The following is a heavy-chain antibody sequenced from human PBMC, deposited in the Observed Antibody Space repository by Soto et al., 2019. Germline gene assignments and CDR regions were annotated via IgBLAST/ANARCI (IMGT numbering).Heavy chain of an antibody. V-gene: IGHV1-69*06. CDR1: GGTFSNYA. CDR2: IIPIFGTS. CDR3: ARDLGNYHDSSAYYD. D-gene: IGHD3-22*01. J-gene: IGHJ4*02. Sequence: QVQLAQSGAEVKKPGSSVKVSCKASGGTFSNYAFSWVRQAPGQGLEWMGGIIPIFGTSNYARKFQGRVTITADKSTSTTYMELSGLKSEDTAIYYCARDLGNYHDSSAYYDWGQGTLVTVSS.